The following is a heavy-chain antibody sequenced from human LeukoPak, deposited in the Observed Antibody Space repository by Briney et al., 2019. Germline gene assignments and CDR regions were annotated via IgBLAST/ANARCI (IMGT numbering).Heavy chain of an antibody. J-gene: IGHJ4*02. V-gene: IGHV3-11*06. Sequence: GGSLSLSCAASGFTFSDYYMSWIRQAPGKGLEWVSYISSRSSDTNYADSVKGRFTISRDNAKNSLYLQMNSLRAEDTAVYYCTRVGSSGSVDYWGQGTLVTVSS. CDR3: TRVGSSGSVDY. D-gene: IGHD1-1*01. CDR2: ISSRSSDT. CDR1: GFTFSDYY.